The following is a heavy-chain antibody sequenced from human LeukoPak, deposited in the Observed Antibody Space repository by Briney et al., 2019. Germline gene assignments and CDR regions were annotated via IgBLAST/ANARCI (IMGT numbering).Heavy chain of an antibody. Sequence: PGGSLRLSCAASGFTFSSYGMPWVRQAPGKGLEWVAVIWYDGSNKYYADSVKGRFTISRDNSKNTLYLQMNSLRAEDTAVYYCARDLDYYGSGSSHWGQGTLVTVSS. CDR2: IWYDGSNK. J-gene: IGHJ4*02. D-gene: IGHD3-10*01. V-gene: IGHV3-33*01. CDR3: ARDLDYYGSGSSH. CDR1: GFTFSSYG.